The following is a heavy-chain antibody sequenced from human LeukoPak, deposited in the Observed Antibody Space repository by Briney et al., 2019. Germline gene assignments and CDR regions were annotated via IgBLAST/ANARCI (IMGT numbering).Heavy chain of an antibody. CDR1: GGTFSSYA. CDR2: IIPILGIA. Sequence: SVKVSCKASGGTFSSYAISWVRQAPGQGLEWMGRIIPILGIANYAQRFQGRVTITADKSTSTAYMELSSLRSDDTAVYYCARESGSSWYRVYGMDVWGQGTTVTVSS. V-gene: IGHV1-69*04. CDR3: ARESGSSWYRVYGMDV. J-gene: IGHJ6*02. D-gene: IGHD6-13*01.